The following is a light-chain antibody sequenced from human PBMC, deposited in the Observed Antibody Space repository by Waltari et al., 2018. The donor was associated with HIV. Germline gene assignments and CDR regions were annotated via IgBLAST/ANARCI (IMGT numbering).Light chain of an antibody. CDR2: SNN. Sequence: QSVLAQPPSASGTPGQRVTISCSGSSSNIGRNTVNWSQQLPGTAPKLLIYSNNQRPSGVPDRFSGSKSGTSASLAISGLQSEDEADYYCAAWDDSLNGPYVFGTGTKVTVL. V-gene: IGLV1-44*01. CDR3: AAWDDSLNGPYV. CDR1: SSNIGRNT. J-gene: IGLJ1*01.